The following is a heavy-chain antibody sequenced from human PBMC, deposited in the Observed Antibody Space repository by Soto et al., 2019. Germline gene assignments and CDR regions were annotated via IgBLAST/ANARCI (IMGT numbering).Heavy chain of an antibody. J-gene: IGHJ3*02. CDR1: GYTFTSYD. V-gene: IGHV1-8*01. CDR2: MNPSSGNK. CDR3: ASGGVSRGAFDI. Sequence: QVQLVQSGAEVKKPGASVKVSCKASGYTFTSYDINWVRQAAGQGLEWMGWMNPSSGNKAYAQKFQGRVTLTRNTSIRTAYVELTSLRSADTAVYYCASGGVSRGAFDIWGQGTLVSVTS. D-gene: IGHD3-10*01.